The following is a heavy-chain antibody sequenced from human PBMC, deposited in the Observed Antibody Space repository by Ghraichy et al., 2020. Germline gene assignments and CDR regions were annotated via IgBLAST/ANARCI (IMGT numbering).Heavy chain of an antibody. J-gene: IGHJ6*02. D-gene: IGHD6-13*01. CDR2: ISSSGSTI. CDR1: GFTFSDYY. CDR3: ARDITPQQLVQYYGMDV. Sequence: GGSLRLSCAASGFTFSDYYMSWIRQAPGKGLEWVSYISSSGSTIYYADSVKGRFTISRDNAKNSLYLQMNSLRAEDTAVYYCARDITPQQLVQYYGMDVWGQGTTVTVSS. V-gene: IGHV3-11*01.